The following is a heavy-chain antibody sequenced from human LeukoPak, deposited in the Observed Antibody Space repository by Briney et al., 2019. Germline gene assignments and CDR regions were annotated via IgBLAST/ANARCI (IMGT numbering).Heavy chain of an antibody. V-gene: IGHV1-18*01. CDR3: ARVTYYYDSSGYSRLDYYYGMDV. Sequence: ASVKVSCKASGYTFTSYGISWVRQAHGQGLEWMGWISAYNGNTNYAQKLQGRVTMTTDTSTSTAYMELRSLRSDDTDVYYCARVTYYYDSSGYSRLDYYYGMDVWGQGTTVTVSS. D-gene: IGHD3-22*01. J-gene: IGHJ6*02. CDR1: GYTFTSYG. CDR2: ISAYNGNT.